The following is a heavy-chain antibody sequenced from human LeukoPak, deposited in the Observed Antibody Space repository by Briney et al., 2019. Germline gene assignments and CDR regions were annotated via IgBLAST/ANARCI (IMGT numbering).Heavy chain of an antibody. Sequence: GASVKVSCKASGYTFTSFVMTWVRQAPGQGLEWMGWINTNTGNPTYAQGFTGRFVFSLDTSVSTAYLQISSLKAEDTAVYYCAIIGATRHYYYYMDVWGKGTTVTVSS. D-gene: IGHD4/OR15-4a*01. CDR2: INTNTGNP. CDR3: AIIGATRHYYYYMDV. J-gene: IGHJ6*03. CDR1: GYTFTSFV. V-gene: IGHV7-4-1*02.